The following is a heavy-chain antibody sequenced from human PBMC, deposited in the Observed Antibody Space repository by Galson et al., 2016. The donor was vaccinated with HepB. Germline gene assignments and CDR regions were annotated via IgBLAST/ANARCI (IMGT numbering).Heavy chain of an antibody. J-gene: IGHJ6*02. V-gene: IGHV3-66*01. Sequence: SLRLSCAASGFTVSSNYMSWVRQAPGKGLEWVSVIYSGGSTYYADSVKGRFTISRDNSKNTLYFQMNSLRAEDTAVYYCARGGRDTAMDYYYYGMDVWGQGTTVTVSS. CDR2: IYSGGST. D-gene: IGHD5-18*01. CDR3: ARGGRDTAMDYYYYGMDV. CDR1: GFTVSSNY.